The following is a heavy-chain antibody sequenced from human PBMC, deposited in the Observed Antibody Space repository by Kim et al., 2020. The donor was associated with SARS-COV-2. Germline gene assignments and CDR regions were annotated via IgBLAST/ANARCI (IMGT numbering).Heavy chain of an antibody. Sequence: SVKVSCKASGDIFRNYAISWVRQAPGQGLEWMGRIIPILDVPNYARKFQDRVKLTADKSTNTVFLELRSLRSEDTGVFYCARDRGYENGGYYDNDAFDI. V-gene: IGHV1-69*04. J-gene: IGHJ3*02. CDR2: IIPILDVP. CDR1: GDIFRNYA. CDR3: ARDRGYENGGYYDNDAFDI. D-gene: IGHD3-22*01.